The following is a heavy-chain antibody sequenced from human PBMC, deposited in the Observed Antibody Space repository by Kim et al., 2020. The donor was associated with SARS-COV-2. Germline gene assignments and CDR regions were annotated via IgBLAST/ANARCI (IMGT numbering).Heavy chain of an antibody. CDR3: ASGGVTNLYCSSTSCYYYYGMDV. CDR2: ISAYNGNT. V-gene: IGHV1-18*04. J-gene: IGHJ6*02. D-gene: IGHD2-2*01. Sequence: ASVKVSCKASGYTFTSYGISWVRQAPGQGLEWMGWISAYNGNTNYAQKLQGRVTMTTDTSTSTAYMELRSLRSDDTAVYYCASGGVTNLYCSSTSCYYYYGMDVWGQGTTVTVSS. CDR1: GYTFTSYG.